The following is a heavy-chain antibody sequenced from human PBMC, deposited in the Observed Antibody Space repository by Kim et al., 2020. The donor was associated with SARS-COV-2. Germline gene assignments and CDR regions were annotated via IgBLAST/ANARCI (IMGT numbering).Heavy chain of an antibody. V-gene: IGHV3-9*01. D-gene: IGHD2-15*01. Sequence: GGSLRLSCAASGFTFDDYAMHWVRQAPGKGLEWVSGISWNSGSIGYADSVKGRFTISRDNAKNSLYLQMNSLRAEDTALYYCAKDMSPVGVVGGNAFDIWGQGTMVTVSS. CDR1: GFTFDDYA. CDR3: AKDMSPVGVVGGNAFDI. CDR2: ISWNSGSI. J-gene: IGHJ3*02.